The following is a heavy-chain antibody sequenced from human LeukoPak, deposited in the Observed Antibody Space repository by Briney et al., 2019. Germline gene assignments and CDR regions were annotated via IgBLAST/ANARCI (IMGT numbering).Heavy chain of an antibody. CDR2: ITSTSTYI. Sequence: PGESLRLSCAVSGFTLYTYSMTWVRQAPGKGLEWVSSITSTSTYINYAESVKGRFTISRDNAKNSLYLQMNSLRVEDTAVYYCARVGSAAPVTSSGHTIDYWGEGTLVIVSS. V-gene: IGHV3-21*01. J-gene: IGHJ4*02. CDR1: GFTLYTYS. D-gene: IGHD3-22*01. CDR3: ARVGSAAPVTSSGHTIDY.